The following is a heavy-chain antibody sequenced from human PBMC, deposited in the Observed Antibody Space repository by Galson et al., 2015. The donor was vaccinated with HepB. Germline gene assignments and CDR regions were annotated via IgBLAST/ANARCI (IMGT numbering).Heavy chain of an antibody. J-gene: IGHJ2*01. CDR1: GFTFTSSA. V-gene: IGHV1-58*01. CDR3: AGPTVTDVLWNWGFDL. D-gene: IGHD4-17*01. CDR2: IVVGSGNT. Sequence: SVKVSCKASGFTFTSSAVQWVRQARGQRLEWIGWIVVGSGNTNYAQKFQERVTITRDMSTSTAYMELSSLRSEDTAVYYCAGPTVTDVLWNWGFDLWGRGTLVTVSS.